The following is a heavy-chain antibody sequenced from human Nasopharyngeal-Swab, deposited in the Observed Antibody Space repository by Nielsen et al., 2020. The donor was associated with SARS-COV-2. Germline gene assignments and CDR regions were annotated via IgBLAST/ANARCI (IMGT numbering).Heavy chain of an antibody. Sequence: GESLKISCAAFGFTLSDYAMHWVRQAPGKGLEWVALFSYDDSKRYFADSMKGRFSISRDNIKNILYLQMDSLRADDTAVYYCAKDHFYDSGSYDRLYFDFWGQGTLVTVSS. CDR3: AKDHFYDSGSYDRLYFDF. J-gene: IGHJ4*02. D-gene: IGHD3-10*01. CDR1: GFTLSDYA. V-gene: IGHV3-30*18. CDR2: FSYDDSKR.